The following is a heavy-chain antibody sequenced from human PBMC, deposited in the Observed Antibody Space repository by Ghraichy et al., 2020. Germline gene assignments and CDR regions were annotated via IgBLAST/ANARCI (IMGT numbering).Heavy chain of an antibody. CDR3: AKAACSGGSCSNWFDP. D-gene: IGHD2-15*01. Sequence: GGSLRLSCAASGFTFSSYAMSWVRQAPGKGLEWVSAISGSGGSTYYADSVKGRFTISRDNSKNTLYLQMNSLRAEDTAVYYCAKAACSGGSCSNWFDPWGQGTLVTVSS. J-gene: IGHJ5*02. CDR2: ISGSGGST. CDR1: GFTFSSYA. V-gene: IGHV3-23*01.